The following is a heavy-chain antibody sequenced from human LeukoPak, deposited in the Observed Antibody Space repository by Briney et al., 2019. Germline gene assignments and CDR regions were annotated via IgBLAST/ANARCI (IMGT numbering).Heavy chain of an antibody. CDR2: ISISSSII. J-gene: IGHJ4*02. V-gene: IGHV3-48*01. CDR3: ARDNRGKDY. CDR1: GFTFSSYN. Sequence: GGSLRLSCAASGFTFSSYNMNWVRQAPGKGLEWVSYISISSSIIYYADSVKGRFTISRDNAKNSLYLQMNSLRAEDTAVYYCARDNRGKDYWGQGTLVTVSS. D-gene: IGHD7-27*01.